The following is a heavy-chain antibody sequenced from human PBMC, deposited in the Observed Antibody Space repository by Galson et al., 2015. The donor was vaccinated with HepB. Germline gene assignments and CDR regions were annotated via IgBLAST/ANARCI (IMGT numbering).Heavy chain of an antibody. CDR3: ARALDSSGYYNYFDY. D-gene: IGHD3-22*01. CDR1: GFTFSSYS. J-gene: IGHJ4*02. V-gene: IGHV3-48*04. CDR2: ISSSSSTI. Sequence: SLRLSCAASGFTFSSYSMDWVRQAPGKGLEWVSYISSSSSTIYYADSVKGRFTISRDNAKNSLYLQMNSLRAEDTAVYYCARALDSSGYYNYFDYWGQGTLVTVSS.